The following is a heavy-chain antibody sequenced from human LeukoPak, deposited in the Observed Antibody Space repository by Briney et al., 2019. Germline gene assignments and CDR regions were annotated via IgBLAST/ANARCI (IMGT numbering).Heavy chain of an antibody. V-gene: IGHV1-18*01. Sequence: ASVTVSCKASGYTFTSYGISWVRQAPGQGLEWMGWISAYNGNTNYAQKLQGRVTMTTDTSTSTAYMELRSLRSDDTAVYYCARDLDYYDSSGYYYSTTRNWFDPWGQGTLVTVSS. D-gene: IGHD3-22*01. J-gene: IGHJ5*02. CDR3: ARDLDYYDSSGYYYSTTRNWFDP. CDR1: GYTFTSYG. CDR2: ISAYNGNT.